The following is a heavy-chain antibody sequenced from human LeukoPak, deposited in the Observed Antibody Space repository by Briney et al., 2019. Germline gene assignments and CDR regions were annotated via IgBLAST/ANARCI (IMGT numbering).Heavy chain of an antibody. CDR1: GYTFTSNY. D-gene: IGHD4-23*01. CDR2: ISPRGGST. V-gene: IGHV1-46*01. Sequence: ASVKVSCKAFGYTFTSNYMHWVRQAPGQGPEWMGVISPRGGSTTYAQKFQGRVTLTRDMSTSTDYLELSSLRSEDTAVYYCARGGGNGGGWVGQYYYMDVWGKGTTVTVS. CDR3: ARGGGNGGGWVGQYYYMDV. J-gene: IGHJ6*03.